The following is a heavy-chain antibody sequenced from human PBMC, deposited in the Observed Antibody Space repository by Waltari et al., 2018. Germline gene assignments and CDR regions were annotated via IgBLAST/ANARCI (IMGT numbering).Heavy chain of an antibody. J-gene: IGHJ4*02. CDR1: GDSVSSAYW. D-gene: IGHD2-15*01. CDR2: IHGSGKT. CDR3: ARDRGRGLYLDS. Sequence: QVQLQESGPGLVKPSGTLSLTCAVSGDSVSSAYWWSWVRQPQGKGLEWIGQIHGSGKTHYHPSLESRVTVSMDTSNNQFTLKVTSATAADTGVYYCARDRGRGLYLDSGGQGTQVTVSP. V-gene: IGHV4-4*02.